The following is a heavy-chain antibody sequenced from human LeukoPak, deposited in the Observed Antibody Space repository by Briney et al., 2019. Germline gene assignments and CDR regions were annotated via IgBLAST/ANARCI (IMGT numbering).Heavy chain of an antibody. CDR1: GNSISSGDYY. CDR3: ARKRYGDYRRGGSYYYYMDV. CDR2: IYTSGST. J-gene: IGHJ6*03. D-gene: IGHD4-17*01. V-gene: IGHV4-61*02. Sequence: SETLSLTCTVSGNSISSGDYYWSWIRQPAGKGLEWIGRIYTSGSTYYNPSLKSRVTISVDTSKNQFSLKLSSVTAADTAVYYCARKRYGDYRRGGSYYYYMDVWGKGTTVTISS.